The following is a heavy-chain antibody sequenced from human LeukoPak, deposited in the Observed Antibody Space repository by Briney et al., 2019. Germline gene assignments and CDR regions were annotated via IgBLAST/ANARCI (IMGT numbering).Heavy chain of an antibody. J-gene: IGHJ4*02. CDR1: GFTFSSYW. CDR3: ATLTITGDFDY. Sequence: GGSLRLSCAASGFTFSSYWMHWVRQAPGKGLEWVSFISYDGRITYYADSVKGRFTISRDNSKNILYLQMNSLKPEDTSLYFCATLTITGDFDYWGQGTLVTVSS. CDR2: ISYDGRIT. V-gene: IGHV3-30*03. D-gene: IGHD1-20*01.